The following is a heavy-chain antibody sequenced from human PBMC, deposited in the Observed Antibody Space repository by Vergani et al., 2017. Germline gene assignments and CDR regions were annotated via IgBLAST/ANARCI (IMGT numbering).Heavy chain of an antibody. V-gene: IGHV1-69*18. D-gene: IGHD3-22*01. J-gene: IGHJ5*02. Sequence: QVQLVQSGAEVKKPGSSVKVSCEASGGTFNNYAITWVRQAPGQGLQWMGRMIPTFDSKNYAPRFQGRVTLTADASASTAYMELTSLTSEDTAVYFCARGASYFDSGCYADTWGQGTLVTVS. CDR3: ARGASYFDSGCYADT. CDR2: MIPTFDSK. CDR1: GGTFNNYA.